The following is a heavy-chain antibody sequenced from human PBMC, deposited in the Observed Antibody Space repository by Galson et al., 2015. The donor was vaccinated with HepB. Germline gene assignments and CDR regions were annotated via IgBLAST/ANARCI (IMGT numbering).Heavy chain of an antibody. V-gene: IGHV4-34*01. J-gene: IGHJ4*02. D-gene: IGHD5-24*01. CDR1: GGSFSGYY. Sequence: SETLSLTCAVYGGSFSGYYWSWIRQPPGKGLEWIGEINHSGSTNYNPSLKTRVTISGDTSKNQFSLKLSSVTAADTAVYYCARERWLQLSFDYWGQGTLVTVSS. CDR2: INHSGST. CDR3: ARERWLQLSFDY.